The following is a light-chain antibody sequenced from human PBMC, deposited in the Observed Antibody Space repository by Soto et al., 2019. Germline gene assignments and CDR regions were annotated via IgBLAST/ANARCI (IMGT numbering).Light chain of an antibody. CDR2: KNN. CDR1: SSNIGSNY. J-gene: IGLJ3*02. CDR3: GAWDGSLNRAV. Sequence: QSVLTQPPSASGTPGQRVTVSCSGSSSNIGSNYVYWYQQLPGTAPKLLMYKNNQRPSGVPDRFSGSKSGTSASLAISGARSEDEADYYCGAWDGSLNRAVFGGGTKVTVL. V-gene: IGLV1-47*01.